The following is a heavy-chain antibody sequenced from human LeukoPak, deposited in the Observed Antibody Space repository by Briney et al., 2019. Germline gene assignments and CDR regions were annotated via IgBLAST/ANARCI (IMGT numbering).Heavy chain of an antibody. J-gene: IGHJ5*02. V-gene: IGHV3-7*01. CDR1: GFTFSSYW. CDR3: ARSGGQWLNWFDP. CDR2: INHNGNVN. Sequence: GGSLRLSCAASGFTFSSYWMNWARQAPGKGLEWVASINHNGNVNYYVDSVKGRFTISRDNAKNSLYLQMNSLRAEDTAVYYCARSGGQWLNWFDPWGQGTLVTVSS. D-gene: IGHD6-19*01.